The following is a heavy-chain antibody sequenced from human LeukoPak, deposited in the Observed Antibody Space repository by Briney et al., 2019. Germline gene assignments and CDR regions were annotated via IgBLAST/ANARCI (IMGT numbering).Heavy chain of an antibody. D-gene: IGHD3-22*01. J-gene: IGHJ4*02. CDR2: IDTVATSP. Sequence: GGSLRLSCAASGFPLKSYWMHWVRQVPGKELVWVSRIDTVATSPNYADSVKGRFTISRDNAKNTLYLEMNGLRAEDTAVYYCAAGYYDMSGYPFDFWGQGTLVTVSS. CDR1: GFPLKSYW. V-gene: IGHV3-74*01. CDR3: AAGYYDMSGYPFDF.